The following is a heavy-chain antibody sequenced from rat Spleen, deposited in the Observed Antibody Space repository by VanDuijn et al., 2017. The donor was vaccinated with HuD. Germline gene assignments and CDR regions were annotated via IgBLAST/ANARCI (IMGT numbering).Heavy chain of an antibody. CDR3: VRYSGKYYGYNFLNY. CDR2: IIYDGSST. CDR1: GFTFSAYA. Sequence: EVQLVESGGGLVQPGRSLTLSCAASGFTFSAYAMAWVRQAPKKGLEWVATIIYDGSSTYYRDSVKGRFTISRDNAKSPLNREMDRLRSEDTATYFCVRYSGKYYGYNFLNYWGQGVMVTVSS. J-gene: IGHJ2*01. D-gene: IGHD1-9*01. V-gene: IGHV5-17*01.